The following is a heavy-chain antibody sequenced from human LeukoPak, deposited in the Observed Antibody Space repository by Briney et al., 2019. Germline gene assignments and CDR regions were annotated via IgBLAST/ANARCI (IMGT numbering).Heavy chain of an antibody. J-gene: IGHJ4*02. D-gene: IGHD6-13*01. CDR3: ARFLYSSSWFSLDY. Sequence: ASVKVSCKASGYTFTSYGISWVRQAPGQGLEWMGWISAYNGNTNYAQKLQGRVTMTTDTSTSTAYMELRSLRSDDTAVYYCARFLYSSSWFSLDYWGQGTLVTVSS. CDR2: ISAYNGNT. V-gene: IGHV1-18*01. CDR1: GYTFTSYG.